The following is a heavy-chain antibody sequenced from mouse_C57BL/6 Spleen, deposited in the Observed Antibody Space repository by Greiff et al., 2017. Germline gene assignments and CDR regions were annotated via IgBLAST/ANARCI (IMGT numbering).Heavy chain of an antibody. D-gene: IGHD1-1*01. CDR1: GFTFTDYY. Sequence: EVKLVESGGGLVQPGGSLSLSCAASGFTFTDYYMSWVRQPPGKALEWLGFIRNKANGYTTEYSASVKGRFTISRDNSQSILYLQMNALRAEDSATYYCARYSFYYFYFDYWGQGTTLTVSS. CDR2: IRNKANGYTT. CDR3: ARYSFYYFYFDY. V-gene: IGHV7-3*01. J-gene: IGHJ2*01.